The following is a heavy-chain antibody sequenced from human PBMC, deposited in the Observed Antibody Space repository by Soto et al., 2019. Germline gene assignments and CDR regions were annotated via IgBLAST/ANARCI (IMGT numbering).Heavy chain of an antibody. CDR2: IIPIFGTA. Sequence: SVKVSCKASGGTFSSYAISWVRQAPGQGLEWMGGIIPIFGTANYAQKFQGRVTITADKSTSTAYMELSSLRSEDTAAYYCARDEHYYDSSGGWNVWGRGTTVTVSS. V-gene: IGHV1-69*06. CDR1: GGTFSSYA. J-gene: IGHJ6*02. CDR3: ARDEHYYDSSGGWNV. D-gene: IGHD3-22*01.